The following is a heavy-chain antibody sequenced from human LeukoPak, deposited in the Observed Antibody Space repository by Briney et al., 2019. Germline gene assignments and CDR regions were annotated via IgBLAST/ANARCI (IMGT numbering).Heavy chain of an antibody. CDR1: GFTFSDYS. CDR2: ISFSVNTK. J-gene: IGHJ4*02. D-gene: IGHD6-19*01. CDR3: ARGSYSSGWAYFDH. Sequence: GGSLRLSCAASGFTFSDYSMNWVRQAPGKGLEWVSYISFSVNTKYYGDSVKGRFTISRDNAKNSLYLHMDSLRAEDTAVYYCARGSYSSGWAYFDHWGQGTLVTVSS. V-gene: IGHV3-48*04.